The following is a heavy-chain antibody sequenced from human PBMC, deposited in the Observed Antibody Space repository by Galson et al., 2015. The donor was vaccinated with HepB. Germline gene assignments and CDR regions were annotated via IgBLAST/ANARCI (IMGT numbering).Heavy chain of an antibody. Sequence: SLRLSCAAPGFSFSSHWMSWVRQAPGKGLEWVANIKQDGSEKYYMDSVKGRFYISRDNAKNSLYLQMNSLRVEDTAVYYCARDRNFGGTIFGMVTQNYWYFDLWGRGTLVTVSS. J-gene: IGHJ2*01. V-gene: IGHV3-7*03. CDR1: GFSFSSHW. D-gene: IGHD3-3*01. CDR3: ARDRNFGGTIFGMVTQNYWYFDL. CDR2: IKQDGSEK.